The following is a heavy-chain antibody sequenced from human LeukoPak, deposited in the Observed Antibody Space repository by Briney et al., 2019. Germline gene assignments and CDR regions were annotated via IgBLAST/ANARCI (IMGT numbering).Heavy chain of an antibody. CDR3: ASGAFLYDSTGPDTFDV. CDR2: IGNRGGAI. D-gene: IGHD3-22*01. Sequence: GGSLRLSCVVSGFTFSYYEFNWVRQAPGKGLEWVAHIGNRGGAIYYADSVRGRFTISRDNAKNSLYLQMNSLRAEDTALYYCASGAFLYDSTGPDTFDVWGQGTMVTVSS. J-gene: IGHJ3*01. V-gene: IGHV3-48*03. CDR1: GFTFSYYE.